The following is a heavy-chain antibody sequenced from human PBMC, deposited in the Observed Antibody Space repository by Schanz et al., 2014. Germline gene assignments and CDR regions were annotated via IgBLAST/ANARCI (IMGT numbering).Heavy chain of an antibody. J-gene: IGHJ2*01. D-gene: IGHD1-1*01. CDR2: VFPNGIT. CDR1: GGSIRSGTYY. V-gene: IGHV4-61*02. CDR3: ARDTTWRLDL. Sequence: QVQLQESGPGLVKPSQTLSLTCTVSGGSIRSGTYYWSWIRQPAGKALEWVGRVFPNGITNYNPSLKSRGPTSLGASNNHFSLTLTSRPAADTAVYYCARDTTWRLDLWGRGTLVTVSS.